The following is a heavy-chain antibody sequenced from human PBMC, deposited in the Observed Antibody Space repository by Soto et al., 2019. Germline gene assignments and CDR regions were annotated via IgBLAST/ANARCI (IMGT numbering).Heavy chain of an antibody. V-gene: IGHV3-30*18. CDR2: ISYDGSNK. CDR1: GFTFSSYG. J-gene: IGHJ6*02. Sequence: GSLRLSCAASGFTFSSYGMHWVRQAPGKGLEWVAVISYDGSNKYYADSVKGRFTISRDNSKNTLYLQMNSLRAEDTAVYYCAKSYSGYDEHYGMDVWGQGTTVTVS. D-gene: IGHD5-12*01. CDR3: AKSYSGYDEHYGMDV.